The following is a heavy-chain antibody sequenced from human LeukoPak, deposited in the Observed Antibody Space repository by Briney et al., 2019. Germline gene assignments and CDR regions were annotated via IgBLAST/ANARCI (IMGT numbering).Heavy chain of an antibody. CDR2: IKQDGSEK. V-gene: IGHV3-7*02. CDR3: ARGYRSGGGCYGGDY. D-gene: IGHD2-15*01. CDR1: GFTFSSYW. Sequence: GGSLRLSCAASGFTFSSYWMSWVRQAPGKGLEWVANIKQDGSEKYYVDSVEGRFTISRDNAKNSLYLQMNSLRAEDTAIYYCARGYRSGGGCYGGDYWGQGTLVTVSS. J-gene: IGHJ4*02.